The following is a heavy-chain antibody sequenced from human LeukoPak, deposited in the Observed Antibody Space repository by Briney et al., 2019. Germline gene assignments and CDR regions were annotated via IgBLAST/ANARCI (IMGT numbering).Heavy chain of an antibody. CDR2: ISGYNGAT. CDR1: GYIFTTYG. D-gene: IGHD6-19*01. Sequence: ASVKVSCKASGYIFTTYGINWVRQAPGQGLEWMGWISGYNGATNYAQNFQGRVTMTTDTSTSTAYMGLRSLRSDETAVYYCARDSLGVSRGWHRENTFDIWGQGTLVTVSS. J-gene: IGHJ3*02. CDR3: ARDSLGVSRGWHRENTFDI. V-gene: IGHV1-18*01.